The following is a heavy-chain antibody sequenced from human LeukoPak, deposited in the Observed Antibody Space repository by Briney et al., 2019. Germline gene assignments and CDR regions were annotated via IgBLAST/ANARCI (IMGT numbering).Heavy chain of an antibody. CDR1: GFTFDDYA. V-gene: IGHV3-9*01. Sequence: GGSLRLSCAASGFTFDDYAMHWVPQAPGKGLEWVSGISWNSGSIGYADSVKGRFTISRDNAKNSLYLQMNSLRAEDTALYYCAKGQWLETGFDYWGQGTLVTVSS. D-gene: IGHD6-19*01. CDR3: AKGQWLETGFDY. J-gene: IGHJ4*02. CDR2: ISWNSGSI.